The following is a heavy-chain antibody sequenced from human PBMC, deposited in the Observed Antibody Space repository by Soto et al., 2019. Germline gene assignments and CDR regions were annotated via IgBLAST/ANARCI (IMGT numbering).Heavy chain of an antibody. D-gene: IGHD1-26*01. CDR3: ARLKHSGSYYFDY. CDR2: MHYSGIS. V-gene: IGHV4-39*01. CDR1: GGSISGNSYY. J-gene: IGHJ4*02. Sequence: SETLSLTCTVSGGSISGNSYYWGWIRQPPGKGLEWFGSMHYSGISYYNTSLKSRVTISIDTSKNQISLKLTSVTAADTAVYFCARLKHSGSYYFDYWGQGTLVTVSS.